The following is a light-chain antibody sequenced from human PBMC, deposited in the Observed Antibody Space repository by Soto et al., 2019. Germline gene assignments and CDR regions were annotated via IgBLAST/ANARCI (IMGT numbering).Light chain of an antibody. J-gene: IGKJ4*01. CDR2: AAS. Sequence: DLQMTQSPSSVSASVGDRVTITCRASQGISSWLAWYQQKPGKAPKLLIYAASRLQRGVPSRFSSSGSGTDFTLTISKIQPEDFVTYYSQQANSFPLTFGGGTKVEIK. CDR3: QQANSFPLT. V-gene: IGKV1-12*01. CDR1: QGISSW.